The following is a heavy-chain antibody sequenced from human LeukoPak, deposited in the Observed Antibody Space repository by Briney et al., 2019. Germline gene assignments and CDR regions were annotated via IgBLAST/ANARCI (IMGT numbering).Heavy chain of an antibody. CDR3: AKSLYDGSNYPDY. Sequence: GGSLRLSCAASGFTFSAYGIHWVRQAPGKGLEWVAVISYDGSNKHYADSVKGRFTISRDNSKNTLYVQMNSLRAEDTAVYYCAKSLYDGSNYPDYWGQGALVTVSS. J-gene: IGHJ4*02. V-gene: IGHV3-30*18. CDR2: ISYDGSNK. CDR1: GFTFSAYG. D-gene: IGHD1-26*01.